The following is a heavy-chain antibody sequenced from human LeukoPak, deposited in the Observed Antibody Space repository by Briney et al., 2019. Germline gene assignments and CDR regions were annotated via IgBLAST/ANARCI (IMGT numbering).Heavy chain of an antibody. J-gene: IGHJ5*02. CDR2: INPNSSAT. V-gene: IGHV1-2*02. CDR1: GYTFTDSY. CDR3: ARQPGYCSGGRCFGRRFDP. Sequence: ASVTVSCKAFGYTFTDSYIHWVRQAPGQGLEWMGWINPNSSATNYPQKFQGRVTITRDTSANTAYMELNRLRSDDTAVYYCARQPGYCSGGRCFGRRFDPWGQGTLVTVSS. D-gene: IGHD2-15*01.